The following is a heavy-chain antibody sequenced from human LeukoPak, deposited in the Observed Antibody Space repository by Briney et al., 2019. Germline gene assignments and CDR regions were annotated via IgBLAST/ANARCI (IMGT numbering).Heavy chain of an antibody. V-gene: IGHV3-23*01. CDR2: ISGSGGST. Sequence: PGGSLRLSCAASGFTFSNAWMSWVRQAPGKGLEWVSAISGSGGSTYYADSVKGRFTISRDNSKNTLYLQMNSLRAEDTAVYYCAKVMPYTPWRDWGQGTLVTVSS. CDR1: GFTFSNAW. CDR3: AKVMPYTPWRD. J-gene: IGHJ4*02. D-gene: IGHD2-15*01.